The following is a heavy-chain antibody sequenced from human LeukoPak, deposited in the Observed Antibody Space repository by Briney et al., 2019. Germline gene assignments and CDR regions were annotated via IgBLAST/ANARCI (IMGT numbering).Heavy chain of an antibody. CDR3: ARERVGRFGETDAFDI. Sequence: PSETLSLTCTVSGGSISSGGYYWSWIRQHPGKGLEWIGYIYYSGSTYYNPSLKSRVTISVDTSKNQFSLKLSSVTAADTAVYYCARERVGRFGETDAFDIWGQGTMVTVSS. V-gene: IGHV4-31*03. CDR2: IYYSGST. CDR1: GGSISSGGYY. D-gene: IGHD3-10*01. J-gene: IGHJ3*02.